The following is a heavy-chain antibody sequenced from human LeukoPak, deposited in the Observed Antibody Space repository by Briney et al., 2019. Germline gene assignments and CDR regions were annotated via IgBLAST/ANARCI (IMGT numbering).Heavy chain of an antibody. CDR2: IHHSGNS. Sequence: SETLTLTCTVSGAYVTDYYWSWIRQSPGKGLEWISYIHHSGNSDYNPSLRSRVTTSLDTSKNQFSLNLISVTAADTAVYYCTRGHWGLQSWSQGTLVTVSS. J-gene: IGHJ5*02. V-gene: IGHV4-59*02. D-gene: IGHD7-27*01. CDR3: TRGHWGLQS. CDR1: GAYVTDYY.